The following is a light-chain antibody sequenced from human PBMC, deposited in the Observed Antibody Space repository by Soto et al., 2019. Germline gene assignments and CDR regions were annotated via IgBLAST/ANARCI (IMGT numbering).Light chain of an antibody. CDR2: GAS. CDR3: QQRSNWPPAIT. J-gene: IGKJ5*01. Sequence: EIVLTQSPGTLSLSPGERATLSCRASQSVNSIYLAWYQQKPGQAPRLLIYGASTRATGIPARLSGSGSGTDFTLTISSLEPEDFAVYYCQQRSNWPPAITFGQGTRLEIK. V-gene: IGKV3D-20*02. CDR1: QSVNSIY.